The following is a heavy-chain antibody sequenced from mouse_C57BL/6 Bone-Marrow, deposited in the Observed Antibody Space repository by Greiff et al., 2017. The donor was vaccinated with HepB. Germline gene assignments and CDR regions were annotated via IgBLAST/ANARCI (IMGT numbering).Heavy chain of an antibody. CDR2: IYPSDSET. J-gene: IGHJ2*01. CDR3: ARTSITTVVALDY. D-gene: IGHD1-1*01. V-gene: IGHV1-61*01. Sequence: VQLKQPGAELVRPGSSVKLSCKASGYTFTSYWMDWVKQRPGQGLEWIGNIYPSDSETHYNQKFKDKATLTVDKSSSTAYMQLSSLTSEDSAVYYCARTSITTVVALDYWGQGTTLTVSS. CDR1: GYTFTSYW.